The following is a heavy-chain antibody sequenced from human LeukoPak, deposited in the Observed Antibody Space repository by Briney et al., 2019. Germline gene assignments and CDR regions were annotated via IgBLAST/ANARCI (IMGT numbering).Heavy chain of an antibody. J-gene: IGHJ4*02. Sequence: GGSLRLSCAASGFTFSSCWMHWVRQAPGKGLVWVSRIKSDGGSTTNADSVKGRFTISRDNAKNTLYLQMNSLRAEDTAVYYCARSNSSGWYYFDYWGQGALVTVSS. V-gene: IGHV3-74*03. CDR1: GFTFSSCW. D-gene: IGHD6-19*01. CDR2: IKSDGGST. CDR3: ARSNSSGWYYFDY.